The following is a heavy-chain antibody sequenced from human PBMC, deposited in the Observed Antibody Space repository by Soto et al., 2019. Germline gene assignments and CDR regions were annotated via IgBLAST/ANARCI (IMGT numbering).Heavy chain of an antibody. CDR1: GGSISSYY. V-gene: IGHV4-59*01. Sequence: SETLSLTCTVSGGSISSYYWSWIRQPPGKGLEWIGYIYYSGSTNYNPSLKSRVTISVDTSKNQFSLKLSSVTAADTAAYYCARGDYGSGSYAYYYYYYMDVWGKGTTVTVSS. J-gene: IGHJ6*03. CDR3: ARGDYGSGSYAYYYYYYMDV. CDR2: IYYSGST. D-gene: IGHD3-10*01.